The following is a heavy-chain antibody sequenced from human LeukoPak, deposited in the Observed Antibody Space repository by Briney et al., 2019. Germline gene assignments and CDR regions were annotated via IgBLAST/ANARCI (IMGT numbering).Heavy chain of an antibody. D-gene: IGHD5-24*01. J-gene: IGHJ4*02. CDR3: ARIEMATSHFDY. V-gene: IGHV3-66*02. CDR2: IYSGGST. Sequence: GGSLRLSCAASGFTLSSNYMSWVRQAPGKGLEWVSVIYSGGSTYYADSVKGRFTISRDNSKNTLYLQMNSLRAEDTAVYYCARIEMATSHFDYWGQGTLVSVSS. CDR1: GFTLSSNY.